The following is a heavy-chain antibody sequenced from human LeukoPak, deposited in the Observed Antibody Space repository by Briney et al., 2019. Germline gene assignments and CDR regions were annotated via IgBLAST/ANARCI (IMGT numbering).Heavy chain of an antibody. CDR3: ASPTYYYDSSGYYFSV. CDR1: GGSISNYY. V-gene: IGHV4-59*08. Sequence: PSETLSLTCTVSGGSISNYYGNWIRQPPGKGLEWIGYIYYSGSTYYNPSLKSRVTISVDTSKNQFSLKLSSVTAADTAVYYCASPTYYYDSSGYYFSVWGQGTLVTVSS. D-gene: IGHD3-22*01. CDR2: IYYSGST. J-gene: IGHJ4*02.